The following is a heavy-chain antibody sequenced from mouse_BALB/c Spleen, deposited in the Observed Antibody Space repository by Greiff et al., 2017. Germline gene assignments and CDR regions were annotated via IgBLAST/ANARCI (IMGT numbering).Heavy chain of an antibody. V-gene: IGHV2-9-2*01. D-gene: IGHD3-1*01. CDR2: IWTGGGT. Sequence: QVQLKESGPGLVAPSQSLSITCTVSGFSLTSYDISWIRQPPGKGLEWLGVIWTGGGTNYNSAFMSRLSISKDNSKSQVFLKMNSLQTDDTAIYYCVRDSSGLYYAMDYWGQGTSVTVSS. CDR3: VRDSSGLYYAMDY. J-gene: IGHJ4*01. CDR1: GFSLTSYD.